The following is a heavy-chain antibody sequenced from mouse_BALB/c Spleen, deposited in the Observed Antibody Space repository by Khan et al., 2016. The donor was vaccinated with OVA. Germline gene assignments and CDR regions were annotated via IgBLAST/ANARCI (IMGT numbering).Heavy chain of an antibody. CDR3: AIHLTGSFAY. J-gene: IGHJ3*01. D-gene: IGHD4-1*01. CDR1: GFTFSAYS. CDR2: ISSGADYT. V-gene: IGHV5-6*01. Sequence: EVQVVESGGDLVKPGGSLKLSCAASGFTFSAYSMSWVRQTPDKRLEWVATISSGADYTYYPDGVKGRFTISRDNAKNTLYLQMSSLKSEDTAMYYCAIHLTGSFAYWGQGTLVTVSA.